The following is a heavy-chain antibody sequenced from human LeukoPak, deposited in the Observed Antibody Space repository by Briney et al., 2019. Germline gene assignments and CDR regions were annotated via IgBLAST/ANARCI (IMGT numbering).Heavy chain of an antibody. Sequence: PGGSLRLSCAASGFSFDTYAMHWVRQAPGQGLEWVALTWHDGSHKFYSNSVRGQFTISRDNSKNTVYLQMNNLRPDDTAVYYCAREIFGSGSHPDFWGQGTLVTVSS. V-gene: IGHV3-33*01. J-gene: IGHJ4*02. CDR1: GFSFDTYA. CDR3: AREIFGSGSHPDF. CDR2: TWHDGSHK. D-gene: IGHD3-10*01.